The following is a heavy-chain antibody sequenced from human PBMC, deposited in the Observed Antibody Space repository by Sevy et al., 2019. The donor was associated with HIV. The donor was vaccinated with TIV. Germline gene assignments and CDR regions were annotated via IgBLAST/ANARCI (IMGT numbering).Heavy chain of an antibody. Sequence: GGSLRLSCAASGFTFSSYAMSWVRQAPGKGLEWVSAISGSGGSTYYADSVKGRFTISRDNSKNTPYLQMNSLRAEDTAVYYCAKDLVTIFEMDPIPPSADYWGQGTLVTVSS. CDR3: AKDLVTIFEMDPIPPSADY. CDR1: GFTFSSYA. CDR2: ISGSGGST. J-gene: IGHJ4*02. D-gene: IGHD3-3*01. V-gene: IGHV3-23*01.